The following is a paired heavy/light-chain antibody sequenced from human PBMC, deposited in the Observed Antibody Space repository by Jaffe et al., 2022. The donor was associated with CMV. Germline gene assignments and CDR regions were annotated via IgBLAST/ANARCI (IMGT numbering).Heavy chain of an antibody. D-gene: IGHD6-19*01. Sequence: EVQLVDSGGALVQPGRSLRLSCTGSGFIFGDYGLSWVRQAPGKGLEWVGFIRSEGTGGTTEYAASVRGRVTISRDDSNSVAYLEMNNLRTEDTAVYYCSRVRLSSGLYGSEFFQVWGQGTQVTVSP. CDR3: SRVRLSSGLYGSEFFQV. V-gene: IGHV3-49*04. CDR1: GFIFGDYG. J-gene: IGHJ1*01. CDR2: IRSEGTGGTT.
Light chain of an antibody. CDR1: NIGSKS. Sequence: SDVLTQPPSVSVAPGKTARITCGGNNIGSKSVHWYQQKPGQAPVLVIFYDSNRPSGLPERFSGSNSGNTATLTITRVEAGDEADYYCQVWDGRSGHLEVVFGGGTKLTVL. CDR2: YDS. CDR3: QVWDGRSGHLEVV. J-gene: IGLJ2*01. V-gene: IGLV3-21*04.